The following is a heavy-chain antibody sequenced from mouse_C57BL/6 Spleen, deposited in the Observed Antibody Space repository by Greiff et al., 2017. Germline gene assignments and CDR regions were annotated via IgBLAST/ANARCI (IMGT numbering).Heavy chain of an antibody. V-gene: IGHV1-69*01. CDR3: ARSTYYGSIFDY. J-gene: IGHJ2*01. CDR1: GYTFTSYW. Sequence: QVQLQQPGAELVMPGASVKLSCKASGYTFTSYWMHWVKQRPGQGLEWIGEIDPSDSYTNYNQKFKGKSTLTVDKSSSTAYMQLSSLTSEDSAVYYCARSTYYGSIFDYWGQGTTLTVSS. D-gene: IGHD1-1*01. CDR2: IDPSDSYT.